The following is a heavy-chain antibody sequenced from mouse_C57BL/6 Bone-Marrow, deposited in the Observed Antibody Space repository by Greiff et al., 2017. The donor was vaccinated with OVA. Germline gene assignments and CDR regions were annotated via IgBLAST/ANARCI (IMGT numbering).Heavy chain of an antibody. V-gene: IGHV8-12*01. D-gene: IGHD4-1*01. CDR3: ARRASTGTYFDY. CDR2: LYWDDAK. CDR1: GFSLSTSGMG. J-gene: IGHJ2*01. Sequence: QVTLKECGPGILQSSQTLSLTCSFSGFSLSTSGMGVSWIRQPSGKGLEWLAHLYWDDAKRYNPSLKSRLTISKATSRNQVVGKITSVDTADTATYDCARRASTGTYFDYWGQGTTLTVSA.